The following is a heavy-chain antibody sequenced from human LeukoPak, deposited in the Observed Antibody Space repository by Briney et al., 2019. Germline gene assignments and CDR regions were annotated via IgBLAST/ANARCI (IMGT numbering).Heavy chain of an antibody. CDR3: ARGEMATIEDAFDI. J-gene: IGHJ3*02. CDR1: GGSIFADY. Sequence: PSETLSLTCSVSGGSIFADYWSWIQQPPGKGLEWIGYIYYSGSANYNPSLKSRITISVDTSKNKFSLRLRSVTAADTAVYYCARGEMATIEDAFDIWGQGTMVTVSS. V-gene: IGHV4-59*01. D-gene: IGHD5-24*01. CDR2: IYYSGSA.